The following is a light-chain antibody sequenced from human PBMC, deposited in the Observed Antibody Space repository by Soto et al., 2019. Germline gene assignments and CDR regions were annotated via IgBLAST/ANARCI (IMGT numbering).Light chain of an antibody. J-gene: IGLJ3*02. V-gene: IGLV2-11*01. Sequence: QSALTQPRSVSGSPGQSVTISCTGTSSDVGGYNYVSWYQQHPGEKPRLLLYDVNDRPAGVSHRFAGSKSDNTASLTISGLQADDEADYFCASYTTDHTFMFGGGTKLTVL. CDR3: ASYTTDHTFM. CDR2: DVN. CDR1: SSDVGGYNY.